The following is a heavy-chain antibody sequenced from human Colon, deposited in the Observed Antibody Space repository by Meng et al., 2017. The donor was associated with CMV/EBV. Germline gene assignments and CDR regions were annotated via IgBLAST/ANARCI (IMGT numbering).Heavy chain of an antibody. J-gene: IGHJ4*02. CDR1: GFSFSSYS. CDR3: ARDPSSSSGPDYFDY. Sequence: GGSLRLSCAASGFSFSSYSMNWVRQAPGKGLEWVSSISSSSSHIYYAESVKGRFTISRDNAKNSLYLQMNSLRLEDTAVYYCARDPSSSSGPDYFDYWGQGTLVTVSS. V-gene: IGHV3-21*01. D-gene: IGHD6-6*01. CDR2: ISSSSSHI.